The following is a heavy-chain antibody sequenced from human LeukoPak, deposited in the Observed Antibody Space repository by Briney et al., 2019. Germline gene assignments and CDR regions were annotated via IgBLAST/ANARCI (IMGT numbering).Heavy chain of an antibody. Sequence: GASVKVSCKASGYIFTGYYMHWVRQAPGQGLEWMGRINPNSGGTKYAQKLQGRVTRTRDTSISTAYMELSRLRSDDTAVYYCAREVGIRPRRILYWGQGTLVTVSS. J-gene: IGHJ4*02. CDR2: INPNSGGT. CDR3: AREVGIRPRRILY. CDR1: GYIFTGYY. V-gene: IGHV1-2*06. D-gene: IGHD1-14*01.